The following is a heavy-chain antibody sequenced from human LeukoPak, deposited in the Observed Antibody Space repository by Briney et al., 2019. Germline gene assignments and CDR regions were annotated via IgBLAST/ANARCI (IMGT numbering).Heavy chain of an antibody. CDR1: GFTFSTYG. CDR2: ISYDGRYK. Sequence: GGSLRLSCTASGFTFSTYGIHWVRQVPGKGLEWVAVISYDGRYKYYADSVKGRFTISRDNSHNTLYLQMNSLRAEDTAVYYCATTTVTDVGEYFQHWGKGTLVTVSS. J-gene: IGHJ1*01. D-gene: IGHD4-17*01. V-gene: IGHV3-30*03. CDR3: ATTTVTDVGEYFQH.